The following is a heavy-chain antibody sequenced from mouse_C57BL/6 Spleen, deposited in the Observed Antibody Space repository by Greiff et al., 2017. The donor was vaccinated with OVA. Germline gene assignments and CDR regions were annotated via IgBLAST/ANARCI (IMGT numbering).Heavy chain of an antibody. CDR1: GYTFTSYW. V-gene: IGHV1-64*01. J-gene: IGHJ1*03. CDR2: IHPNSGST. Sequence: VQLQQPGAELVKPGASVKLSCKASGYTFTSYWMHWVKQRPGQGLEWIGMIHPNSGSTNYNEKFKSKATLTVDKSSSTAYMQRSSLTSEDSAVYYCARNYYGSSYGYFDVWGTGTTVTVSS. D-gene: IGHD1-1*01. CDR3: ARNYYGSSYGYFDV.